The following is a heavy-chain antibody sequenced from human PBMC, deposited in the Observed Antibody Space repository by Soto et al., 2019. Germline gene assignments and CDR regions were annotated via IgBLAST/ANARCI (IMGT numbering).Heavy chain of an antibody. V-gene: IGHV3-64D*06. CDR2: ISSNGGST. CDR3: VKGPPGDTAMAYFDY. Sequence: GGSLRLSCSASGFTFSSYAMHWVRQAPGKGLEYVSAISSNGGSTYYADSAKGRFTISRDNSKNTLYLQMSSLRAEDTAVYYCVKGPPGDTAMAYFDYWGQGTLVTVSS. CDR1: GFTFSSYA. D-gene: IGHD5-18*01. J-gene: IGHJ4*02.